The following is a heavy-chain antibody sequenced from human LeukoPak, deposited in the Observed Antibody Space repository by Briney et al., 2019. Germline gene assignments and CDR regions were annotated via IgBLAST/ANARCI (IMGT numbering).Heavy chain of an antibody. Sequence: PGGSLRLSCAASGFTFSSYSMNWVRQAPGRGLEWVSSISNSSSYIYYADSVKGRFTISRDNAKNSLYLQMNSLRAEDTAVYYCARDLEEEGYYYYGMDVWGQGTTVTVSS. J-gene: IGHJ6*02. V-gene: IGHV3-21*01. D-gene: IGHD1-1*01. CDR1: GFTFSSYS. CDR3: ARDLEEEGYYYYGMDV. CDR2: ISNSSSYI.